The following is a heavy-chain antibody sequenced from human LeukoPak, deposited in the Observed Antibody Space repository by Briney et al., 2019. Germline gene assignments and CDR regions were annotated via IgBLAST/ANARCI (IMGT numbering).Heavy chain of an antibody. J-gene: IGHJ5*02. Sequence: SETLSLTCTVSGASISGYYWSWIRQPPGKGLEWIGYIYYSGSTRYNPSLKSRVTISVDTSKNQFSLKLSSVTAADTAVYYCARVGILRFPSNWFDHWGQGTLVTVSS. CDR1: GASISGYY. CDR3: ARVGILRFPSNWFDH. CDR2: IYYSGST. D-gene: IGHD3-3*01. V-gene: IGHV4-59*01.